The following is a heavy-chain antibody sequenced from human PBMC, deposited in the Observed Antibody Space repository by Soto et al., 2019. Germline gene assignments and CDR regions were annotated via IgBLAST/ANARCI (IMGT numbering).Heavy chain of an antibody. J-gene: IGHJ5*02. CDR3: ARGGGTXKQQLVHNPNWFDP. Sequence: SETLSLTCTVSGGSVSSGSYYWSWIRQPPGKGLEWIGYIYYSGSTNYNPSLKSRVTISVDTSKNQFSLKLSSVTAADTAVYYCARGGGTXKQQLVHNPNWFDPWGQGTLVTVSS. D-gene: IGHD6-13*01. V-gene: IGHV4-61*01. CDR2: IYYSGST. CDR1: GGSVSSGSYY.